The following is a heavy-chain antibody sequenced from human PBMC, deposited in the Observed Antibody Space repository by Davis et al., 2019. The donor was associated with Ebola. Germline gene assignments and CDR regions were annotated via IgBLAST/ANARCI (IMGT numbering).Heavy chain of an antibody. J-gene: IGHJ4*02. CDR1: GGTFSSYT. Sequence: AALVKVSCKASGGTFSSYTITWVRQAPGQGLEWMGRVIPILGIANYAQKFQGRVTITADKSTSTAYMELSSLRSEDTAVYYCARRVGELPFDYWGQGTLVTVSS. CDR3: ARRVGELPFDY. CDR2: VIPILGIA. V-gene: IGHV1-69*02. D-gene: IGHD1-26*01.